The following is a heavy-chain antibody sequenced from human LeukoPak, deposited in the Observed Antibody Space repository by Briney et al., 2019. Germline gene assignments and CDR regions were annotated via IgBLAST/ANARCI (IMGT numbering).Heavy chain of an antibody. V-gene: IGHV4-59*01. CDR1: GGSISSYY. CDR3: ARGDDYYGMDV. CDR2: IYYSGST. J-gene: IGHJ6*02. Sequence: SETLSLTCTVSGGSISSYYWSWTRQPPGKGLEWIGYIYYSGSTNYNPSLKSRVTISVDTSKNQFSLKLSSVTAADTAVYYCARGDDYYGMDVWGQGTTVTVSS.